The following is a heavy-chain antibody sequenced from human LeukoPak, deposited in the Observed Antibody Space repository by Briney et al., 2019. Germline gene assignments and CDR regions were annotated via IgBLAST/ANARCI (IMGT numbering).Heavy chain of an antibody. CDR1: GGSVNSSYYY. D-gene: IGHD6-13*01. CDR2: IYYSGST. J-gene: IGHJ3*02. V-gene: IGHV4-39*01. CDR3: ARHYSSSWYSAFHI. Sequence: SETLSLTCTVSGGSVNSSYYYWGWIRQPPGKGLEWIGSIYYSGSTYYNPSLKSRVTISVDTSNNQFSLKLTSVTAADTAVYYCARHYSSSWYSAFHIWGQGTMVTVSS.